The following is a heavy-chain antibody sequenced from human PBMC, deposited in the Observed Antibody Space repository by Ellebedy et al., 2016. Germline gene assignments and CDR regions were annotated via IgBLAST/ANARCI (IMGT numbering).Heavy chain of an antibody. CDR2: ISWNRGSM. J-gene: IGHJ4*02. CDR1: GFTFDAYA. V-gene: IGHV3-9*01. Sequence: GGSLRLSCAASGFTFDAYAMYWVRQAPGMGLEWVSGISWNRGSMQYADSVKGRFTISRDNAKNSLYLQMNSLRTEDTAFYYCVKGSIAVIATCFDYWGQGTLVTVSS. D-gene: IGHD6-19*01. CDR3: VKGSIAVIATCFDY.